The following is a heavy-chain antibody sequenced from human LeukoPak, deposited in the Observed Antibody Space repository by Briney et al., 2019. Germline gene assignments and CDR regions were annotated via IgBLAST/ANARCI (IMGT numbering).Heavy chain of an antibody. J-gene: IGHJ4*02. Sequence: GGSLRLSCAASGFTFSSYAMRWVRQAPGKGLEWVSAISGSGGSTYYADSVKGRFTISRDNSKNTLYLQMNSLRAEDTAVYYCAKDDYYGFWSGYYTPFDYWGQETLVTVSS. CDR2: ISGSGGST. D-gene: IGHD3-3*01. CDR3: AKDDYYGFWSGYYTPFDY. V-gene: IGHV3-23*01. CDR1: GFTFSSYA.